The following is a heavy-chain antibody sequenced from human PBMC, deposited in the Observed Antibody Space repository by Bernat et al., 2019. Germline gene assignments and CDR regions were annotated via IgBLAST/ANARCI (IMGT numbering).Heavy chain of an antibody. V-gene: IGHV6-1*01. CDR2: TYYRSKWYN. D-gene: IGHD6-6*01. CDR1: GDSVSSNSAA. Sequence: QVQLQQSGPGLVKPSQTLPLTCAISGDSVSSNSAAWNWIRQSPSRGLEWLGRTYYRSKWYNDYAVSVKSRITINPDTSKNQFSLQLNSVTPEDTAVYYCAREGIPLAARTMHFDYWGQGTLVTVSS. J-gene: IGHJ4*02. CDR3: AREGIPLAARTMHFDY.